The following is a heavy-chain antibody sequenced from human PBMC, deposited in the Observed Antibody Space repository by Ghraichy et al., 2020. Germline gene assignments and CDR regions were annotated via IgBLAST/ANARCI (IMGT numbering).Heavy chain of an antibody. Sequence: LSLTCAASGFIFSGYSLHWVRQAPGNGLEWVAVVSYDGNTKFYADSVKGRFTISRDNSQNTLSLQMNSLRPEDTAVYYCARRAVPTDPGAFDYWGQGTQVTVSS. D-gene: IGHD1-1*01. CDR2: VSYDGNTK. CDR3: ARRAVPTDPGAFDY. J-gene: IGHJ4*02. V-gene: IGHV3-30-3*01. CDR1: GFIFSGYS.